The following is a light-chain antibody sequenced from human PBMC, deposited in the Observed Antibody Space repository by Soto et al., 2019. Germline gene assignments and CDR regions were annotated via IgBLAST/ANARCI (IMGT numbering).Light chain of an antibody. J-gene: IGLJ1*01. Sequence: QSALTQPASVSGSPGQSITISCTGTSSDVGSHNLVSWYQQHPDRAPKLMIYEGSKRPSGVSNRFSGSKSGNTASLTISGLQAEEEADYFCCSYAGSITYIFGSGTKLTVL. V-gene: IGLV2-23*01. CDR2: EGS. CDR3: CSYAGSITYI. CDR1: SSDVGSHNL.